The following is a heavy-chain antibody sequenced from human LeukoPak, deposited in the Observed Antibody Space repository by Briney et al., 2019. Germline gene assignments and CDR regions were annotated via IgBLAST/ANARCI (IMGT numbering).Heavy chain of an antibody. CDR3: ARGPIGVFDI. D-gene: IGHD3-16*01. Sequence: SETLSLTCTVSGGSISSYYWSWIRQPPGKGLEWIGYIYYSGSTNYNPYLRRRVTISVETSKNQFSLKLTSVTAADTAVYYCARGPIGVFDIWGQGTMVTVSS. J-gene: IGHJ3*02. CDR2: IYYSGST. CDR1: GGSISSYY. V-gene: IGHV4-59*01.